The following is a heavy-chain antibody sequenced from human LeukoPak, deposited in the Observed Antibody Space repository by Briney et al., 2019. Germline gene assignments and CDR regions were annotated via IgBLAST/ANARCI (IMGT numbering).Heavy chain of an antibody. D-gene: IGHD1/OR15-1a*01. V-gene: IGHV6-1*01. CDR2: TYYRSN. Sequence: SRTLSLTCAISGDSVSSNSDAWVWIRQSPSRGLEWLGRTYYRSNEYAVSAKTRMTINDDTSKNLVSLQRSSATPEDTAVYCCARGRNNSFDIWGQGTLVTVS. CDR3: ARGRNNSFDI. J-gene: IGHJ3*02. CDR1: GDSVSSNSDA.